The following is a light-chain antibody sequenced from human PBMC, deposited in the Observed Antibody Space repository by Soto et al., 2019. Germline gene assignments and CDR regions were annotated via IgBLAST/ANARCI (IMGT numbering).Light chain of an antibody. J-gene: IGKJ1*01. V-gene: IGKV1-5*01. CDR1: ERIRTW. CDR3: QQYNIYPIT. CDR2: VAS. Sequence: DIQMTQSPSILSAAIGDSVIINCRAGERIRTWLSLYQHKPGKAPKFLICVASSFDSGVPSRLSGSGSGTEFTLTISNLQPDHLATYFSQQYNIYPITFGQRTQVQIK.